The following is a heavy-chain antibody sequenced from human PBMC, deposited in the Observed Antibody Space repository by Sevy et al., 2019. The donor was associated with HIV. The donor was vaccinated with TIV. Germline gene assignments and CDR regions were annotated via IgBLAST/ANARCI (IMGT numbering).Heavy chain of an antibody. V-gene: IGHV4-59*01. CDR1: GGSISSYY. D-gene: IGHD6-19*01. Sequence: SETLSLTCTVSGGSISSYYWGWIRQPPGKGLEWIGYIYYSGSTNYNPSLKSRVTISVDTSKNQFSLKLSSVTAADKAVYYCARGAGIAVTEYYFDYWGQGTLVTVSS. CDR3: ARGAGIAVTEYYFDY. J-gene: IGHJ4*02. CDR2: IYYSGST.